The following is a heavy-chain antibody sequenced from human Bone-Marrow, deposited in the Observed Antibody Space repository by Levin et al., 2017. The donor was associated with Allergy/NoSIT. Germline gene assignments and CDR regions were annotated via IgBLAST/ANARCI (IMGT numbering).Heavy chain of an antibody. J-gene: IGHJ6*02. CDR1: GFTFNDFA. CDR2: ISWDPRSI. CDR3: AKDITDCSRTSCPISTYYYGMDV. D-gene: IGHD2-2*01. Sequence: SLKISCVASGFTFNDFAMHWVRQGPGKGLEWVSGISWDPRSIGYADFAKGRFTISRDNAKNSLYLQMNNLREEDTALYYCAKDITDCSRTSCPISTYYYGMDVWGQGTTVTVS. V-gene: IGHV3-9*01.